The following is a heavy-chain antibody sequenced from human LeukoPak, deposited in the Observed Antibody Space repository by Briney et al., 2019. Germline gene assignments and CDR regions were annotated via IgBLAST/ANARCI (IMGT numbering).Heavy chain of an antibody. V-gene: IGHV4-39*01. CDR1: GASISSSSYY. Sequence: SETLSLTCTVSGASISSSSYYWGWIRQPPGKGLEWIGNIYYSGSTYYNPSLGSRVTISVDTSKNQVSLNLSSVTAADTAVYYCARRPRGLEWFFDYWGQGTLVTVSS. CDR2: IYYSGST. D-gene: IGHD3-3*01. CDR3: ARRPRGLEWFFDY. J-gene: IGHJ4*02.